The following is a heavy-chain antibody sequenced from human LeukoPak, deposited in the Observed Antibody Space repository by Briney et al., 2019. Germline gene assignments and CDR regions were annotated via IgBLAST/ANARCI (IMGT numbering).Heavy chain of an antibody. CDR2: IYYSGST. J-gene: IGHJ4*02. CDR3: ARSGRYTYDFNFDY. D-gene: IGHD5-18*01. CDR1: GGSISTYY. V-gene: IGHV4-59*01. Sequence: SETLSLTCAVSGGSISTYYWSWIRQPPGKGLEWIGSIYYSGSTNYNPSLKSRVTISVDTSKNQFSLRLSSVTAADTAVYYCARSGRYTYDFNFDYWGQGTLVTASS.